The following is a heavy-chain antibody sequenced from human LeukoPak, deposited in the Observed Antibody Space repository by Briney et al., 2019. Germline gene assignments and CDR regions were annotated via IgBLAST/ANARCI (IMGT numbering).Heavy chain of an antibody. Sequence: GSLRLSCAASGFTFSSYSMNWVRQAPGKGLEWVSSISSSSSYIYYADSVKGRFTISRDNAKNSLYLQMNSLRAEDTAVYYCASIAAAGTSDYWGQGTLVTVSS. CDR1: GFTFSSYS. V-gene: IGHV3-21*01. D-gene: IGHD6-13*01. J-gene: IGHJ4*02. CDR3: ASIAAAGTSDY. CDR2: ISSSSSYI.